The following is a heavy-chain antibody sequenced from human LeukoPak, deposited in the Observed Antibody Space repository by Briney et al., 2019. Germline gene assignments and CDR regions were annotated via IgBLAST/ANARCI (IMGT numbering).Heavy chain of an antibody. D-gene: IGHD5-18*01. Sequence: GASVKVSCKASGYTFTGYYMHWVRQAPGQGLEWMGWINPNSGGTNYAQKFQGRVTMTRDTSISTAYMKLSRLRSDDTAVYYCARDSIGYSYGYNYWGQGTLVTVSS. CDR2: INPNSGGT. CDR3: ARDSIGYSYGYNY. CDR1: GYTFTGYY. J-gene: IGHJ4*02. V-gene: IGHV1-2*02.